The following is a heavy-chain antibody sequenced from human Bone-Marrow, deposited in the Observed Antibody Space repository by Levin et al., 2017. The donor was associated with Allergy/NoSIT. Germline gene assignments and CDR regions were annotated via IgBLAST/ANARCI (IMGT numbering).Heavy chain of an antibody. CDR2: IYSGGST. D-gene: IGHD6-19*01. CDR3: ATEGSSGWPPYYGLDV. J-gene: IGHJ6*02. V-gene: IGHV3-66*01. Sequence: ETLSLTCEVSGFTFTNNYMTWVRQGPGKGLEWVSVIYSGGSTYYADSVKGRFTLSRDSSKNTLYLQMSSLRAEDTAVYYCATEGSSGWPPYYGLDVWGQGTTVAVSS. CDR1: GFTFTNNY.